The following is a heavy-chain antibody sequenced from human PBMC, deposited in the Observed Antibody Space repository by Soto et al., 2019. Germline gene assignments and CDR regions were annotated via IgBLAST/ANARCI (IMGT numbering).Heavy chain of an antibody. D-gene: IGHD2-15*01. Sequence: GESLKISCAASGFTFSDYYMSWIRQAPGKGLEWVSYISSSGSTIYYADSVKGRFTISRDNAKNSLYLQMNSLRAEDTAVYYCARYTHYCSGGSCYSPYFDYWGQGTLVTVSS. J-gene: IGHJ4*02. CDR3: ARYTHYCSGGSCYSPYFDY. V-gene: IGHV3-11*01. CDR2: ISSSGSTI. CDR1: GFTFSDYY.